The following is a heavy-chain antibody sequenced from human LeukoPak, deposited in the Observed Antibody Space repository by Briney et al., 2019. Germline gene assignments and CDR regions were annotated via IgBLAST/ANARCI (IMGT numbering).Heavy chain of an antibody. CDR2: IYYSGST. CDR3: ARGGTMVRDAFDI. D-gene: IGHD3-10*01. J-gene: IGHJ3*02. CDR1: GGSISSYY. V-gene: IGHV4-59*01. Sequence: PSETLSLTCTVSGGSISSYYWSWIRQPPGKGLEWIGYIYYSGSTNYNPSLKSRVTISVDTSKNQFSLKLSSVTAADTAVYYCARGGTMVRDAFDIWGQGTMVTVSS.